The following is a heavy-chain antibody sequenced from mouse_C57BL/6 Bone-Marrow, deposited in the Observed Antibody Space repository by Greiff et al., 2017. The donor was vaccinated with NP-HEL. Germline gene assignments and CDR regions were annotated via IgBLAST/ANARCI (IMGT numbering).Heavy chain of an antibody. J-gene: IGHJ1*03. CDR3: ASNLYYGNYRGYFDD. D-gene: IGHD2-1*01. Sequence: VQLQQSGAELVKPGASVKLSCTASGFNIKDYYMHWVKQRTEQGLEWIGRIDPEDGETKYDPKFQGKATITADTSSNTAYLQLSSLTSEDTAVYYCASNLYYGNYRGYFDDWGTGTTVTVSS. CDR2: IDPEDGET. CDR1: GFNIKDYY. V-gene: IGHV14-2*01.